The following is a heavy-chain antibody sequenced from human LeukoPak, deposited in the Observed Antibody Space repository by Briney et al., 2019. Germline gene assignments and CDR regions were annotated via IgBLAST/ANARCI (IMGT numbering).Heavy chain of an antibody. D-gene: IGHD3-22*01. Sequence: ASVKVSCKASGYTFTSYDINWVRQAPGRGLEWMGIINPSGGSTSYAQKFQGRVTMTRDTSTSTVYMELSSLRSEDTAVYYCARDLPFSNYYDSSGYYGGLDYWGQGTLVTVSS. CDR1: GYTFTSYD. CDR2: INPSGGST. J-gene: IGHJ4*02. CDR3: ARDLPFSNYYDSSGYYGGLDY. V-gene: IGHV1-46*01.